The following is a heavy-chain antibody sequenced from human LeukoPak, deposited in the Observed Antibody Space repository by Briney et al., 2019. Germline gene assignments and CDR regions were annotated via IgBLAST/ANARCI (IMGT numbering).Heavy chain of an antibody. CDR3: ARTANFAAGYYIDY. Sequence: PGGSLRLSCAASGFIFGSYTMNWVRQAPGKGLEWVSSISGSSRHKYYADSVKGRFTISRDNAKNSLYLQMNSLRAEDTAVYYCARTANFAAGYYIDYWGQGTLVTVSS. D-gene: IGHD6-13*01. CDR1: GFIFGSYT. J-gene: IGHJ4*02. V-gene: IGHV3-21*01. CDR2: ISGSSRHK.